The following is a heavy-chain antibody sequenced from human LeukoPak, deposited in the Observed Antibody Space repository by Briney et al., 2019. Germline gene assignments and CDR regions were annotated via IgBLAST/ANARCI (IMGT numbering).Heavy chain of an antibody. V-gene: IGHV3-21*01. D-gene: IGHD2-2*01. J-gene: IGHJ3*02. CDR1: GFTFSDAW. CDR3: ARDEGYCSSTSCYHKAFDI. Sequence: GGSLRLSCAASGFTFSDAWMNWVRQAPGKGLEWVSSISSSSSYIYYADSVKGRFTISRDNAKNSLYLQMNSLRAEDTAVYYCARDEGYCSSTSCYHKAFDIWGQGTMVTVSS. CDR2: ISSSSSYI.